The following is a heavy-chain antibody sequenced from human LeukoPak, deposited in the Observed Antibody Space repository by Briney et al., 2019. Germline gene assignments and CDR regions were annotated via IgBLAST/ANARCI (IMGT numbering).Heavy chain of an antibody. CDR1: GGSFSGYY. D-gene: IGHD6-6*01. J-gene: IGHJ4*02. CDR3: ARARAARRWGIDY. V-gene: IGHV4-34*01. Sequence: KPSETLSLTCAVYGGSFSGYYWSWIRQPPGKGLEWIGEINHSGSTNYNPSLKSRVTISVDTSKNQFSLKLSSVTAADTAVYYCARARAARRWGIDYWGQGTLVTVSS. CDR2: INHSGST.